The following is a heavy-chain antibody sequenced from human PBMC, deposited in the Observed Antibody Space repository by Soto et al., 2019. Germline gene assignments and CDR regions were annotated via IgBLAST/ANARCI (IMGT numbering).Heavy chain of an antibody. D-gene: IGHD5-12*01. CDR2: IYYSGST. CDR1: GGSISSSSYY. V-gene: IGHV4-39*01. CDR3: ERRWLRSGYFDY. Sequence: PSETLSLTCTVSGGSISSSSYYWGWIRQPPGKGLEWIGSIYYSGSTYYNPSLKSRVTISVDTSKNQFSLKLSSVTAADTAVYYWERRWLRSGYFDYWGQGILVNVSS. J-gene: IGHJ4*02.